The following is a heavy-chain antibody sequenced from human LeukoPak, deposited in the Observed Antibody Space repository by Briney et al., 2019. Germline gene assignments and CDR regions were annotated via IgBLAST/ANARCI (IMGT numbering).Heavy chain of an antibody. V-gene: IGHV4-30-4*01. D-gene: IGHD3-22*01. CDR2: IYYSGST. Sequence: SQTLSLTCTVSGGSISSGDYYWSWIRQPPGKGLEWIGYIYYSGSTYYNPSLKSRVTISVDTSKNQFSLKLSSVTAADTAVYYCARDTRGYYDSSGYYYPMAYWGQGTLVTVSS. CDR3: ARDTRGYYDSSGYYYPMAY. J-gene: IGHJ4*02. CDR1: GGSISSGDYY.